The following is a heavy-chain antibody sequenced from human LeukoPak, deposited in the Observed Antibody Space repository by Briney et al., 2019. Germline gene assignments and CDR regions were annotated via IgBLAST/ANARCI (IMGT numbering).Heavy chain of an antibody. CDR3: ARADYYDSSGSSIGNNYFDY. CDR2: IIPILGIA. J-gene: IGHJ4*02. CDR1: GGTFSSYA. V-gene: IGHV1-69*04. D-gene: IGHD3-22*01. Sequence: ASVKVSCKASGGTFSSYAISWVRQAPGQGLEWMGRIIPILGIANYAQKFQGTVTITADKSTSTAYMELSSLRSEDTAVYYCARADYYDSSGSSIGNNYFDYWGQGTLVTVSS.